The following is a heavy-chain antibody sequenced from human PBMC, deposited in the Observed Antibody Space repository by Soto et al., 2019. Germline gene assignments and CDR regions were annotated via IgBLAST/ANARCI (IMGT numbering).Heavy chain of an antibody. CDR3: ARDPGASWFDA. J-gene: IGHJ5*02. V-gene: IGHV3-48*03. Sequence: PGGSLRLSCAASGFTFSTFEMNWVRQAPGKGLEWGSYISGTGTNIFYADSVKGRFTISRDNAKNSLYLQMNSLRVEDAAVYFCARDPGASWFDAWGQGTLVTVSS. CDR2: ISGTGTNI. CDR1: GFTFSTFE.